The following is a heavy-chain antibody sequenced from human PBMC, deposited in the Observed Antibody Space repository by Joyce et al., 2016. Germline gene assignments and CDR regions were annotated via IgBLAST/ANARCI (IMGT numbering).Heavy chain of an antibody. V-gene: IGHV3-73*02. CDR2: SRSKANGDAT. Sequence: EVQLVESGGGLVQPGGSLKLSCAVSGFTLSGSSVHWVRQASGKGLECVGRSRSKANGDATGYAASVKGRFSISRDDSKNTAYLQMNSLKTEDTAVYYCSNYDLWSGYSPSRDVWGQGSTVTVSS. CDR1: GFTLSGSS. D-gene: IGHD3-3*01. CDR3: SNYDLWSGYSPSRDV. J-gene: IGHJ6*02.